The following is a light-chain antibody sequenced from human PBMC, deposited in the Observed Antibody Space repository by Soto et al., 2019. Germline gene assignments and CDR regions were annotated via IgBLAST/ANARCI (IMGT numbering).Light chain of an antibody. Sequence: AIQLTQSPSSLAASVGDRLTITCRASQDIRCGLAWYQQKPGRAPKLLIYAASNRATGIPARFSGSGSGTEFTLTISSLPPDDFATYYCQQYNSYPWTFGQGTKVDIK. CDR2: AAS. CDR3: QQYNSYPWT. V-gene: IGKV1-13*02. J-gene: IGKJ1*01. CDR1: QDIRCG.